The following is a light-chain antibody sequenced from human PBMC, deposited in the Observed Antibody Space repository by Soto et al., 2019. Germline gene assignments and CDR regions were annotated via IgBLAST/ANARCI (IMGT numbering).Light chain of an antibody. CDR3: QQLNNYPYT. CDR2: AAS. V-gene: IGKV1-9*01. CDR1: QGIGSY. J-gene: IGKJ2*01. Sequence: DIQLTQSPSFLSASLGDRVTITCRASQGIGSYLAWYQQKPGKAPRLLIHAASTLKSGVPSRFRGSGSDTVFTLTISSLQPEDFATYSCQQLNNYPYTFGQGTKLEIK.